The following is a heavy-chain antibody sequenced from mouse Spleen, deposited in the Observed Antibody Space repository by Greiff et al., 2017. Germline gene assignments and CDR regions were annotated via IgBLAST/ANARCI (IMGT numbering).Heavy chain of an antibody. J-gene: IGHJ3*01. D-gene: IGHD1-2*01. CDR2: INPSNGRT. CDR3: APTATAY. V-gene: IGHV1S81*02. CDR1: GYTFTSYW. Sequence: QVQLQQPGAELVKPGASVKLSCKASGYTFTSYWMHWVKQRPGQGLEWIGEINPSNGRTNYNEKFKSKATLTVDKSSSTAYMQLSSLTSEDSAVYYCAPTATAYWGQGTLVTVSA.